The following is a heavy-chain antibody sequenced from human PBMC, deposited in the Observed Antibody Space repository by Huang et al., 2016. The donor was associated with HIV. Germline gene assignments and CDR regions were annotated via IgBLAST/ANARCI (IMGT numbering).Heavy chain of an antibody. J-gene: IGHJ3*02. D-gene: IGHD3-10*01. CDR3: ARFGSYYYGSGSYLDAFDI. CDR1: GFTFSTYN. Sequence: EVQLMESGGGLVQPGGSLRLSCAASGFTFSTYNMNWVRQAPGKGLEWVSYISSGSGSIYFADSVKGRFTISRDKAKNSLYLQMNSLRAEDTAGYYCARFGSYYYGSGSYLDAFDIWGQGTMVTVSS. V-gene: IGHV3-48*01. CDR2: ISSGSGSI.